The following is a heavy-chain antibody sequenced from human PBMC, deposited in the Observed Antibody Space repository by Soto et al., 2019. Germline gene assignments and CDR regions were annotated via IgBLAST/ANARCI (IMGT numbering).Heavy chain of an antibody. Sequence: ASVKVSCKASGYTFINHDINWVRQAPGQGLEWMGWMNAETGNAGYAQIFQGRVTMTRDTSKNTAYMELSSLTSEDTAVYFCARGSGAGGLDWFDPWG. D-gene: IGHD6-25*01. CDR2: MNAETGNA. J-gene: IGHJ5*02. V-gene: IGHV1-8*01. CDR3: ARGSGAGGLDWFDP. CDR1: GYTFINHD.